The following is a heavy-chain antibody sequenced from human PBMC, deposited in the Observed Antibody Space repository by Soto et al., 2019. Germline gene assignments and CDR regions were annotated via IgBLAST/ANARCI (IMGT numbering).Heavy chain of an antibody. CDR2: IIPIFGTA. V-gene: IGHV1-69*01. D-gene: IGHD5-12*01. J-gene: IGHJ4*02. CDR3: SRGPYSGYDWANFGF. Sequence: QVQLVQSGAEVKKPGASVKVSCKASGGTFSSYAISWVRQAPGQGLEWMGGIIPIFGTANYVQKCQGRVTITADESTCTDYMELSSLRSEDTAVYYCSRGPYSGYDWANFGFLGQGTLVTVSS. CDR1: GGTFSSYA.